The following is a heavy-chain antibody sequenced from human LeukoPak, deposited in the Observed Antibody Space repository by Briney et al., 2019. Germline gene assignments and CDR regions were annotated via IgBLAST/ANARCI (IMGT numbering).Heavy chain of an antibody. V-gene: IGHV4-38-2*02. Sequence: SETLSLTCTVSGYSISSGYYWGWIRQPPGKGLEWIGSIYHSGSTYYNPSLKSRVTMSVDTSKNQFSLKLSSVTAADTAVYYCARGFSMVRGVIITSWFDPWGQGTLVTVSS. CDR2: IYHSGST. CDR1: GYSISSGYY. CDR3: ARGFSMVRGVIITSWFDP. D-gene: IGHD3-10*01. J-gene: IGHJ5*02.